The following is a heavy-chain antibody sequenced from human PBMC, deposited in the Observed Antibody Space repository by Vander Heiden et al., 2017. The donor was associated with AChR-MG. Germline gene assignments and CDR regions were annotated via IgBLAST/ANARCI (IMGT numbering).Heavy chain of an antibody. D-gene: IGHD1-1*01. CDR3: ARLPPGLEPVDY. V-gene: IGHV5-51*01. Sequence: EVQLVQSAAEVKKPGESLKISCKASGYSFTTYWIGWVRQMPGKGLEWMGSIYPGDSDTRYSSSFQGQVTISADKSISTAYLQWSRLKASDTAMYYCARLPPGLEPVDYWGQGTLVTVSS. J-gene: IGHJ4*02. CDR1: GYSFTTYW. CDR2: IYPGDSDT.